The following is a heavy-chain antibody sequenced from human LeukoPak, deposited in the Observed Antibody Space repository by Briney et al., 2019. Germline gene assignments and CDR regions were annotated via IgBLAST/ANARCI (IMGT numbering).Heavy chain of an antibody. V-gene: IGHV4-31*03. CDR1: GVSISSAGYF. Sequence: SQTLSLTCTVSGVSISSAGYFWTWIRQHPGKGLEWIGYIHHSGSTSYNPSLKSRLTISADTSKNQFSLKLNSVTAADTAVYYCARNFHGDPVTYYLDYWGHGTLVIVSS. CDR2: IHHSGST. J-gene: IGHJ4*01. CDR3: ARNFHGDPVTYYLDY. D-gene: IGHD2-21*02.